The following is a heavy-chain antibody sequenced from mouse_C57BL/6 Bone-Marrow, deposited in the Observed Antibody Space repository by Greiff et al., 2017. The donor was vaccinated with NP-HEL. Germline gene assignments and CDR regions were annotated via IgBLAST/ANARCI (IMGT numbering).Heavy chain of an antibody. Sequence: EVQLVESGGGLVKPGGSLKLSCAASGFTFSDYGMHWVRQAPEKGLEWVAYISSGSSTIYYADTVKGRFTISRDNAKNPLFLQMTSLRSDDPAMYYCARAAQARYYAMDYWGQGTSVTVSS. CDR1: GFTFSDYG. D-gene: IGHD3-2*02. J-gene: IGHJ4*01. V-gene: IGHV5-17*01. CDR2: ISSGSSTI. CDR3: ARAAQARYYAMDY.